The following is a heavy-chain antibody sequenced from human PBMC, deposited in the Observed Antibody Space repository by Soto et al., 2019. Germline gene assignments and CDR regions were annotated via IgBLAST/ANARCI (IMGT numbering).Heavy chain of an antibody. CDR1: GFTFSSYA. CDR3: ARDYLRLLGGWYNWFDP. V-gene: IGHV3-30-3*01. CDR2: ISYDGSNK. Sequence: QVQLVESGGGVVQPGRSLRLSCAASGFTFSSYAMHWVRQAPGKGLEWVAVISYDGSNKYYADSVKGRFTISRDNSKNTLYLQMNSLRAEDTAVYYCARDYLRLLGGWYNWFDPWGQGTLVTVSS. D-gene: IGHD4-17*01. J-gene: IGHJ5*02.